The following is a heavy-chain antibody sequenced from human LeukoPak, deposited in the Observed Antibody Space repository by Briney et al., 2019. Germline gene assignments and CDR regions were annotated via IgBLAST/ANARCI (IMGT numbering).Heavy chain of an antibody. V-gene: IGHV4-59*01. Sequence: PSETLSLTCTVSGGSISSYYWSWIRQSPGKGLEWIGYIYYSGSTNYNPSLKSRVTISVDTSKNQFSLKLSSVTAADTAVYYCARSDYVWGSYRRYFDYWGQGTLVTVSS. CDR3: ARSDYVWGSYRRYFDY. CDR1: GGSISSYY. CDR2: IYYSGST. J-gene: IGHJ4*02. D-gene: IGHD3-16*02.